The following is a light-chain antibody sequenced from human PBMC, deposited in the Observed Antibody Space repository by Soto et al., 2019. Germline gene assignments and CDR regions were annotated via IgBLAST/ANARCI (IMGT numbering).Light chain of an antibody. J-gene: IGKJ2*01. CDR2: GAS. V-gene: IGKV3-20*01. CDR1: QSVSSNY. CDR3: QQYSGSPST. Sequence: EIVLTQSPATLSLSPGDRATLSCRASQSVSSNYLDWYQQKPGQALRLLIYGASIRATGIPDRFTGSGSGTDFALTITRLEPEDFAVYYCQQYSGSPSTFGQGTKLEIK.